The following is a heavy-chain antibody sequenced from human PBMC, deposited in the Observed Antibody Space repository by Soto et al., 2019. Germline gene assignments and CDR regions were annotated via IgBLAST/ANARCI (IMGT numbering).Heavy chain of an antibody. CDR2: VDSDGDT. V-gene: IGHV3-13*04. CDR3: ARGRPWFGELHEAFDI. CDR1: GFTFSSYD. Sequence: EVQLVESGGGLVQPGGSLRLSCAASGFTFSSYDMHWVRQAPGKGLEWVSSVDSDGDTYYPGSVKGRFTISREAAKNSLYLQMNSLTAGDTAVYYCARGRPWFGELHEAFDIWGQGTMVTVSS. D-gene: IGHD3-10*01. J-gene: IGHJ3*02.